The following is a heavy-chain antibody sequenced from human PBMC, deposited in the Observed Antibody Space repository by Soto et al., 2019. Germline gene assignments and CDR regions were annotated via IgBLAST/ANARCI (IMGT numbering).Heavy chain of an antibody. CDR3: ARGSDVAARQLIDF. V-gene: IGHV1-46*01. D-gene: IGHD6-6*01. CDR1: GYTFTSYY. CDR2: INPSGGDT. Sequence: QVHLVQSGAEVKKPGASVKVSRKASGYTFTSYYVHWVRQAPGQGLEWMGLINPSGGDTFYAQKFPGRVTMTRDTSTSAVYLGLSNLRSEDTAMYFCARGSDVAARQLIDFWGQGTLVTVSS. J-gene: IGHJ4*02.